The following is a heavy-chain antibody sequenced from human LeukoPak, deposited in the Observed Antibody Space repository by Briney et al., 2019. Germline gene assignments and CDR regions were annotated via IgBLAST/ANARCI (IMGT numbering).Heavy chain of an antibody. CDR2: ITGGGSGI. CDR1: GFTFSNYA. D-gene: IGHD3-9*01. J-gene: IGHJ4*02. Sequence: GASLRLSRAASGFTFSNYAMSWVRQAPGKGLEWVSAITGGGSGIYYADSMKSRFTIYRDNSQNTLYLQINSLRAEDTAVYYCAKWGDYDVLTGYYVSDYWGQGTLVTVSS. V-gene: IGHV3-23*01. CDR3: AKWGDYDVLTGYYVSDY.